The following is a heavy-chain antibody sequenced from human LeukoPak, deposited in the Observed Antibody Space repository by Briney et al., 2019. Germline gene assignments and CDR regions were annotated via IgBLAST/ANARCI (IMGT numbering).Heavy chain of an antibody. D-gene: IGHD3-10*01. V-gene: IGHV3-66*01. Sequence: IYSGGSTHYADSVKGRFTISRDNSKNTLSLEMNGLRGEDTAVYYCTRDRWFGELFYAMDVWGQGTTVTVSS. CDR2: IYSGGST. J-gene: IGHJ6*02. CDR3: TRDRWFGELFYAMDV.